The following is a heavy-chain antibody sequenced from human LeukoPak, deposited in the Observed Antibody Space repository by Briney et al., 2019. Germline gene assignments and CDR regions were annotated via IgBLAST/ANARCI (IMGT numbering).Heavy chain of an antibody. V-gene: IGHV3-74*01. D-gene: IGHD2-2*01. J-gene: IGHJ4*02. CDR2: INTDGSST. CDR1: GFTFSSYW. CDR3: AREGLNCSSSSCQRATFDY. Sequence: GGSLRLSCAASGFTFSSYWMHWVRQAPGKGLVWVSRINTDGSSTSYADSVKGRFTISRDNAKNTLYLQMNSLRAEDTAVYYCAREGLNCSSSSCQRATFDYWGQGTLVTVSS.